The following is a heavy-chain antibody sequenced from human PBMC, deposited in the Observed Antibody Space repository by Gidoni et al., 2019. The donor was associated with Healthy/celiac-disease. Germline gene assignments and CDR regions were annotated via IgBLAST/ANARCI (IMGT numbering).Heavy chain of an antibody. J-gene: IGHJ3*02. D-gene: IGHD3-22*01. Sequence: QVTLRESGPALVKPTQTLTLTCTFSGFSLRTSGMRVSWIRQPPGKALEWLALIDWDDDKYYSTSLKTRLTISKDTSKNQVVLTMTNMDPVDTATYYCARLYDSSGYYYHDAFDIWGQGTMVTVSS. CDR1: GFSLRTSGMR. V-gene: IGHV2-70*01. CDR3: ARLYDSSGYYYHDAFDI. CDR2: IDWDDDK.